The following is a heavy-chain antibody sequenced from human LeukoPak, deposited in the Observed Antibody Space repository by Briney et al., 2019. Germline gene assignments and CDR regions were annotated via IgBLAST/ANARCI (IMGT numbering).Heavy chain of an antibody. Sequence: PSETLSLTCAVYGGSFSGYYWSWIRQPPGKGLEWIGYIYYSGSTNYNPSLKSRVTISVDTSKNQFSLKLYSVTAADTAVYYCASSSRFFPPDYWGQGTLVTVSS. D-gene: IGHD3-3*01. CDR1: GGSFSGYY. J-gene: IGHJ4*02. CDR3: ASSSRFFPPDY. CDR2: IYYSGST. V-gene: IGHV4-59*01.